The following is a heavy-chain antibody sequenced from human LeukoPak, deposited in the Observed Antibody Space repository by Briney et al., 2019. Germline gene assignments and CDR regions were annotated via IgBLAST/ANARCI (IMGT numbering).Heavy chain of an antibody. CDR1: GFTFSSYG. D-gene: IGHD6-13*01. Sequence: PGRSLRLSCAASGFTFSSYGMHWVRQAPGKGLEWVAVISYDGNNKYYADSVKGRFTISRDNSKSTLYLQMNSLRAEDTAVYYCARTPAAAGTWGQGTLVTVSS. V-gene: IGHV3-30*03. J-gene: IGHJ4*02. CDR3: ARTPAAAGT. CDR2: ISYDGNNK.